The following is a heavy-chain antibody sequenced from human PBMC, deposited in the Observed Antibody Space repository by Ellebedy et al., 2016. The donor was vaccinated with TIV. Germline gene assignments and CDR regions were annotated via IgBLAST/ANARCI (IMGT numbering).Heavy chain of an antibody. CDR1: GFTFSSYA. CDR2: ISGSGGST. Sequence: GGSLRLSCAASGFTFSSYAMSWVRQAPGKGLEWVSAISGSGGSTYYADSVKGRFTISIDNSKNTLYLQMNSLRAEDTAVYYCASFEYSSSYYYYGMDVWGQGTTVTVSS. CDR3: ASFEYSSSYYYYGMDV. V-gene: IGHV3-23*01. D-gene: IGHD6-6*01. J-gene: IGHJ6*02.